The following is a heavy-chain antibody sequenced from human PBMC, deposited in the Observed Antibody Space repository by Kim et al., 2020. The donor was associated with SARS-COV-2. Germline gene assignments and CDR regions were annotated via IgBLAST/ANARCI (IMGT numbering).Heavy chain of an antibody. D-gene: IGHD2-15*01. V-gene: IGHV3-23*02. J-gene: IGHJ4*02. Sequence: YGAPLTGRVTVSRKNAKNTMILDMNSLRSEDTAMYYCAKRMAPIGFFENWGQGTLVTVSS. CDR3: AKRMAPIGFFEN.